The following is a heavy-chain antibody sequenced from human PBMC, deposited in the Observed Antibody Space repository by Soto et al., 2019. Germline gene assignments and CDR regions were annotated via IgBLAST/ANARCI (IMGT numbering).Heavy chain of an antibody. Sequence: ASVKVSCKASGYTFTSYYMHWVRQAPGQGLEWMGIINPSGGSTSYAQKFQGRVTMTRDTSTSTVYMELSSLRSEDTAVYYCARVNRGIVVVVAATRRTNYGMDVWGQGTTVTVSS. D-gene: IGHD2-15*01. CDR2: INPSGGST. V-gene: IGHV1-46*03. CDR3: ARVNRGIVVVVAATRRTNYGMDV. J-gene: IGHJ6*02. CDR1: GYTFTSYY.